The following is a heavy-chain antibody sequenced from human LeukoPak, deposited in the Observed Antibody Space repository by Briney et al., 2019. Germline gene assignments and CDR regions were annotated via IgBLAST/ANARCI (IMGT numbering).Heavy chain of an antibody. Sequence: SDTLSLTCTVSGGSISSYYWSWIRQPPGKGLEWIGYIYYSGSTNYNPSLKSRVTISVDTSKNQFSLKLSSVTAADTAVYYCARERTRGRFDPWGQGTLVTVSS. CDR1: GGSISSYY. CDR2: IYYSGST. V-gene: IGHV4-59*01. CDR3: ARERTRGRFDP. J-gene: IGHJ5*02.